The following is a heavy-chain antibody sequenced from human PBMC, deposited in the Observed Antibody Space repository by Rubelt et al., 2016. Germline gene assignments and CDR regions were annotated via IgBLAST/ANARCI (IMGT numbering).Heavy chain of an antibody. V-gene: IGHV4-4*02. Sequence: QLQLQESGPGLVKPSGTLSLTCAVSGGSISSSNWRSWVRQPPGEGLEWIGESYHSGRANYNPSIKSEVTISGAKCKNQFTLKLCSVAAADTAVYYCAEDICSGGSCPYYVEYWGQGTLVTVSS. CDR3: AEDICSGGSCPYYVEY. CDR1: GGSISSSNW. J-gene: IGHJ4*02. CDR2: SYHSGRA. D-gene: IGHD2-15*01.